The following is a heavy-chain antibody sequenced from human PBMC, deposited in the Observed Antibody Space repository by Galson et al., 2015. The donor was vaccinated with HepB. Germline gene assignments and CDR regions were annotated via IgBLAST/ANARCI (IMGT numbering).Heavy chain of an antibody. D-gene: IGHD5-24*01. CDR3: ASSRQGGYNLGTDAFDI. CDR2: ITPFNGNT. Sequence: SVKVSCKASGYTFTYRYLHRVRQAPGQALEWMGWITPFNGNTNYAQKFQDRVTITRDRSMSTAYMELSSLRSEDTAVYYCASSRQGGYNLGTDAFDIWGQGTMVTVSS. J-gene: IGHJ3*02. CDR1: GYTFTYRY. V-gene: IGHV1-45*02.